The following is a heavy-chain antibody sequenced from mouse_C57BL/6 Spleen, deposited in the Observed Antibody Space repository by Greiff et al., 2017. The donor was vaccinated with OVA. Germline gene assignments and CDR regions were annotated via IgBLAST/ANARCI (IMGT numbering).Heavy chain of an antibody. V-gene: IGHV1-82*01. CDR2: IYPGDGDT. CDR3: AREKDAY. J-gene: IGHJ3*01. Sequence: VKLMESGPELVKPGASVKISCKASGYAFSSSWMNWVKQRPGKGLEWIGRIYPGDGDTNYNGKFKGKATLTADKSSSTAYMQLSSLTSEDSAVYFCAREKDAYWGQGTLVTVSA. CDR1: GYAFSSSW.